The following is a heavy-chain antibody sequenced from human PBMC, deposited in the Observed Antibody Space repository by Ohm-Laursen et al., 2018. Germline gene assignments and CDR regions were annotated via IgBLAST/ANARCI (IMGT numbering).Heavy chain of an antibody. J-gene: IGHJ6*02. V-gene: IGHV3-9*01. CDR1: GFTFDDYA. CDR3: ARVPGWLDDYYYYGMDV. D-gene: IGHD6-19*01. Sequence: SLRPSCSASGFTFDDYAMHWVRQAPGKGLEWVSGISWHSGSIGYADSVKGRFTISRDNAKNSLYLQMNSLRAEDTALYHCARVPGWLDDYYYYGMDVWGQGTTVTVSS. CDR2: ISWHSGSI.